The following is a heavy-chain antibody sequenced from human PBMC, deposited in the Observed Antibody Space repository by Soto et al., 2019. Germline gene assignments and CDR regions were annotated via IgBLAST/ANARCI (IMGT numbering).Heavy chain of an antibody. Sequence: GASVKVSCKASGYTFTSYYMHWVRQAPGQGLEWMGIINPSGGSTSYAQKFQGRVTMTRDTSTSTVYMELSSLRSEDTAVYYFSRISPMITFGGVIVYDAFDIWGQGTMVTVSS. V-gene: IGHV1-46*03. J-gene: IGHJ3*02. D-gene: IGHD3-16*02. CDR3: SRISPMITFGGVIVYDAFDI. CDR1: GYTFTSYY. CDR2: INPSGGST.